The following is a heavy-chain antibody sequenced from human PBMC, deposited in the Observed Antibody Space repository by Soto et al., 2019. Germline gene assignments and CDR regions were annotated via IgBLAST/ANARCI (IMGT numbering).Heavy chain of an antibody. J-gene: IGHJ4*02. CDR2: ISAHNGNT. CDR3: ARGRYGDY. CDR1: GYAFTTYG. D-gene: IGHD1-1*01. Sequence: QVHLVQSGAEVKKPGASVKVSCKGSGYAFTTYGITWVRQAPGQGLEWMGWISAHNGNTNYAQKLQGRVTVSRDTSTSTAYMELRSLRSDDTAVYYCARGRYGDYWGQRALVTVSS. V-gene: IGHV1-18*01.